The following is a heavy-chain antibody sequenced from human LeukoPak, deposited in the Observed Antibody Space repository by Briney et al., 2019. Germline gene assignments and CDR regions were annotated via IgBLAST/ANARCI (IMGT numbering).Heavy chain of an antibody. Sequence: GGSLRLSCAASGFTFDDYAMDWVRQARGKGVEWVSGINYTSGSIGYEDSVKGRFTISSDNATNSLYLQMNSLRAEDMALYYCARSDYVWGSYRYYFDYWGQGTLVTVSS. CDR2: INYTSGSI. D-gene: IGHD3-16*02. CDR1: GFTFDDYA. CDR3: ARSDYVWGSYRYYFDY. J-gene: IGHJ4*02. V-gene: IGHV3-9*03.